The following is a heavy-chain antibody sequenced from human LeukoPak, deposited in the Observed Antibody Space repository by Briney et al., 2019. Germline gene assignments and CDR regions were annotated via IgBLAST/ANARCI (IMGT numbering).Heavy chain of an antibody. V-gene: IGHV3-21*01. CDR3: AREETGVVAAAVLYYYGMDV. CDR1: GFTFSSYS. CDR2: ISSSSSYI. Sequence: GGSLRLSCAASGFTFSSYSMNWVRQAPGKGLERVSSISSSSSYIYYADSVKGRFTISRDNVKNSLYLQMNSLRAEDTAVYYCAREETGVVAAAVLYYYGMDVWGQGTTVTVSS. J-gene: IGHJ6*02. D-gene: IGHD6-13*01.